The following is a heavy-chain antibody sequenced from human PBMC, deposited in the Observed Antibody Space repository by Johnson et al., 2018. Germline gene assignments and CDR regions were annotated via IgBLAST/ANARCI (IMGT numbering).Heavy chain of an antibody. CDR2: IYYSGST. D-gene: IGHD2-15*01. Sequence: QVQLQESGPGLVKPSVTLSLTCTVSGGSISSYYWSWIRQPPGKGLEWIGYIYYSGSTNYNPSLKSRVTKSVDTSKNQFSLKLRPVTAADPAVYYCAREYCSGGSCSGAFDIWGQGTMVTVSS. CDR1: GGSISSYY. V-gene: IGHV4-59*01. CDR3: AREYCSGGSCSGAFDI. J-gene: IGHJ3*02.